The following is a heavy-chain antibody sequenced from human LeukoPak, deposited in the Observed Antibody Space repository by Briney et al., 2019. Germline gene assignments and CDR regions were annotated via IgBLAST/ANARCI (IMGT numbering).Heavy chain of an antibody. Sequence: SVKVSCKASGGTFSSYAISWVRQAPGQGLEWMGGIIPIFGTANYAQKFQGRVTITADKSTSTAYMELSSLRSEDTAVYYCARGLSSGYYDAFDIWGQGTMVTVSS. D-gene: IGHD3-22*01. V-gene: IGHV1-69*06. CDR2: IIPIFGTA. CDR1: GGTFSSYA. CDR3: ARGLSSGYYDAFDI. J-gene: IGHJ3*02.